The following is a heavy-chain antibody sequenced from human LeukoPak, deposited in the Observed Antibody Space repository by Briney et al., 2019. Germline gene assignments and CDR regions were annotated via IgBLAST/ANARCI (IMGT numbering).Heavy chain of an antibody. V-gene: IGHV3-53*01. J-gene: IGHJ4*02. CDR2: IYSGGIT. CDR3: ARSYAITMIDYYFDY. Sequence: GGSLRLSCAASGFTVSSNYMSWVRQAPGKGLEWVSVIYSGGITYYSDSVKGRFTISRDNSKNTLYLQINSLRAEDTAVYYCARSYAITMIDYYFDYWGQGTLVTVSS. D-gene: IGHD3-22*01. CDR1: GFTVSSNY.